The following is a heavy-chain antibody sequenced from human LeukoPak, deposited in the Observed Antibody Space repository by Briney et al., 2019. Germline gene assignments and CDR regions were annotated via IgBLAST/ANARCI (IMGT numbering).Heavy chain of an antibody. Sequence: GRSLRLSCAASGFTFSSYAMHWVRQAPGKGLEWVAVISYDGSNKYYADSVKGRFTISRDNSKNTLYLQMNSLRAEDTAVYYCARVRGIAAARFDYWGQGTLVTVSS. CDR1: GFTFSSYA. CDR2: ISYDGSNK. CDR3: ARVRGIAAARFDY. D-gene: IGHD6-13*01. V-gene: IGHV3-30-3*01. J-gene: IGHJ4*02.